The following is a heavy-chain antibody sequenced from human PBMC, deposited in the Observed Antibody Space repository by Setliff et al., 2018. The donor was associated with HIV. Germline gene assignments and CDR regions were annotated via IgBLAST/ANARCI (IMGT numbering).Heavy chain of an antibody. V-gene: IGHV1-69-2*01. CDR3: AILMTARGTWEYFQH. CDR2: VDPEDGET. Sequence: ASVKVSCKASGYTFVDYYMHWVQQAPGKGLEWMGRVDPEDGETIYAEKFQGRLTITTDTSTDTGYMEMTKLRSEDTAVYYCAILMTARGTWEYFQHWGQGTLVTVTS. D-gene: IGHD6-13*01. CDR1: GYTFVDYY. J-gene: IGHJ1*01.